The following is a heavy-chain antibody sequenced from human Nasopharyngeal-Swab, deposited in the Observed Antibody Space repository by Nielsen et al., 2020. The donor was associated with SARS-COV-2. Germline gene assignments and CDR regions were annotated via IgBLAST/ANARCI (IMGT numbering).Heavy chain of an antibody. Sequence: GESLKISCAASGFTFSSYAMSWVRQAPGKGLEWVSAISGSGGNTYYADSVKGRFTISRDNSKNTLYLQMNSLRAEDTAVYYCAKVLSHYGDYGNDAFDIWGQGTMVTVSS. CDR1: GFTFSSYA. CDR3: AKVLSHYGDYGNDAFDI. J-gene: IGHJ3*02. D-gene: IGHD4-17*01. V-gene: IGHV3-23*01. CDR2: ISGSGGNT.